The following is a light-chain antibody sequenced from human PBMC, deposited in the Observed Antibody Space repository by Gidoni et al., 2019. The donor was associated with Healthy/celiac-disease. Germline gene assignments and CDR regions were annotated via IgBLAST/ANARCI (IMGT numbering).Light chain of an antibody. J-gene: IGKJ1*01. CDR1: QSVSSSY. Sequence: EIVLTQSPGTLSLSPGDRATLSCRASQSVSSSYLAWYQQKAGQAPRRLIYGASSRATGIPDRFSGSGSGTDFTLTISRLEPEDLAVYYCQQYGSSPGTFGQGTKVEIK. CDR3: QQYGSSPGT. CDR2: GAS. V-gene: IGKV3-20*01.